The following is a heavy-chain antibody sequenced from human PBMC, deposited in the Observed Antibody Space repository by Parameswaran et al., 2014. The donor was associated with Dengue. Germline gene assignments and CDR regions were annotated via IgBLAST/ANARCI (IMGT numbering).Heavy chain of an antibody. CDR2: IGGSGGSR. J-gene: IGHJ6*02. V-gene: IGHV3-23*01. Sequence: RWIRQPPGKGLEWVSSIGGSGGSRYYADSVKGRFTISRDNSKNTLYLQMNSLRAEDTAVYYCARALYYYDSSGGYYYGMDVWGQGTTVTVSS. CDR3: ARALYYYDSSGGYYYGMDV. D-gene: IGHD3-22*01.